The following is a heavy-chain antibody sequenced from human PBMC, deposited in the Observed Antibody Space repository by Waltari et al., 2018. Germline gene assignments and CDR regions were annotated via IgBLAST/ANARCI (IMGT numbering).Heavy chain of an antibody. CDR3: AREGFYGDPPYFDY. J-gene: IGHJ4*02. D-gene: IGHD4-17*01. CDR1: GFTFSSYS. CDR2: SSSSSSYI. Sequence: EVQLVESGGGLVKPGGSLRLSCAASGFTFSSYSMNWVRQAPGKGVEWVSYSSSSSSYIYDADSAKGRVTISRDNAKNSLYLQMNSLRAEDTAVYYCAREGFYGDPPYFDYWGQGTLVTVSS. V-gene: IGHV3-21*01.